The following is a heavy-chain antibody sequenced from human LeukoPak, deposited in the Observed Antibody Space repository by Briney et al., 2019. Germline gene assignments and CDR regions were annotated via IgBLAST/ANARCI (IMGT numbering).Heavy chain of an antibody. CDR2: ISSSKSYI. V-gene: IGHV3-21*01. CDR1: GFTFSSYS. CDR3: AKPYYYGSRSYMDY. J-gene: IGHJ4*02. Sequence: GGSLRLSCAASGFTFSSYSMSWVGQAPGKGLEWVSSISSSKSYIYYADSVKGRFTISRDNSKNMLYLQMNSLRAEDTAVYYCAKPYYYGSRSYMDYWGQGTLVTVSS. D-gene: IGHD3-10*01.